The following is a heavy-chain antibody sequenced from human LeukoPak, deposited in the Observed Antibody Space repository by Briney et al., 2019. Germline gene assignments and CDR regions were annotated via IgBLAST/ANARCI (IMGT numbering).Heavy chain of an antibody. Sequence: GESLRLSCAASGFTFSSYSMNWVRQAPGKGLEWVSFISSSSTYIYYTDSVKGRFTISRDNSKNTLYLQMNSLRDEDTAVYYCAMPSGSRFYQFAYWGQGTLVTVSS. J-gene: IGHJ4*02. CDR2: ISSSSTYI. CDR1: GFTFSSYS. D-gene: IGHD1-26*01. V-gene: IGHV3-21*04. CDR3: AMPSGSRFYQFAY.